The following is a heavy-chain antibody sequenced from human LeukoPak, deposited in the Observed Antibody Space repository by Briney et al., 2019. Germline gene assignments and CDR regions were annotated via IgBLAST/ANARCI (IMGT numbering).Heavy chain of an antibody. CDR2: ISSSSTYI. V-gene: IGHV3-21*01. CDR1: GFTFSTYS. D-gene: IGHD3-3*01. CDR3: ARDSNYDLYYFDY. J-gene: IGHJ4*02. Sequence: GGSLRLSCAASGFTFSTYSVNWVRQAPGKGLEWVSSISSSSTYIYYADSVKGRFTISRDNAKNSLYLQMHSLRAEDTAVYYCARDSNYDLYYFDYWGQGTLVTVSS.